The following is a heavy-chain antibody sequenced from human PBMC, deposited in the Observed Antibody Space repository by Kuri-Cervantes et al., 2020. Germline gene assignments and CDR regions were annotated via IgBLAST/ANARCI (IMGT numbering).Heavy chain of an antibody. J-gene: IGHJ5*02. D-gene: IGHD3-16*01. CDR1: GGSFSGYY. CDR3: ARVLGNWFDP. V-gene: IGHV4-34*01. Sequence: SETLSLTCAVYGGSFSGYYWSWIRQPPGKGLEWIGEINHSGSTNYNPSLKSRATISVDTSKNQFSLKLSSVTAADTAVYYCARVLGNWFDPWGQGTLVTVSS. CDR2: INHSGST.